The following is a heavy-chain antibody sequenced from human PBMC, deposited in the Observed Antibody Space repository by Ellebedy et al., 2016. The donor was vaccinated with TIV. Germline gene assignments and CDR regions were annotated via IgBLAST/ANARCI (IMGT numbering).Heavy chain of an antibody. CDR2: ISYSGST. J-gene: IGHJ5*02. D-gene: IGHD3-22*01. Sequence: MPSETLSLTCTVSGGSISSSSYYWGWIRQPPGKGLEWIGSISYSGSTYYSPSLKSRVTISVDTSKNPFSLKLSSVTAADTAVYYCARGDYYYDSSGYENWFDPWGQGTLVTVSS. CDR1: GGSISSSSYY. V-gene: IGHV4-39*07. CDR3: ARGDYYYDSSGYENWFDP.